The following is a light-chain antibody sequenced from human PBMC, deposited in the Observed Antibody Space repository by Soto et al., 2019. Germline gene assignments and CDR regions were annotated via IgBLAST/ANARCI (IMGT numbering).Light chain of an antibody. CDR2: LGS. V-gene: IGKV1-39*01. CDR3: MQALQIPIT. CDR1: QSISNY. Sequence: DIQMTQSPSSLSASVGDRVTITCRARQSISNYLNWYQQKPGKAPKVLIYLGSSRASGVPDRFSGSGSGTDFTLKISRVEAEDVGFYYCMQALQIPITFGQGTRLEIK. J-gene: IGKJ5*01.